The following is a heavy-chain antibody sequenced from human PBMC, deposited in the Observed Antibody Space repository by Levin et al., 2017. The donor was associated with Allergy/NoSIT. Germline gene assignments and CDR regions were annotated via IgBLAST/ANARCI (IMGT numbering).Heavy chain of an antibody. CDR1: GFTFSPYS. D-gene: IGHD1-1*01. J-gene: IGHJ3*02. Sequence: GGSLRLSCAASGFTFSPYSMNWVRQAPGKGLEWVSSISSSSTYKYYADSVKGRFTISRDNAENSLYLQMNSLSAGDTALYYCARAGVQLERQDIQTIDGFDIWGQGTMVTVSS. CDR3: ARAGVQLERQDIQTIDGFDI. CDR2: ISSSSTYK. V-gene: IGHV3-21*01.